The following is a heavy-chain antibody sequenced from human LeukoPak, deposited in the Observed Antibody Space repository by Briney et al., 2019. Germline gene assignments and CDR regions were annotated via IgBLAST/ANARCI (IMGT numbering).Heavy chain of an antibody. Sequence: SVKVSCKTSGGTFSSYAISWVRQAPGQGLEWMGGIIPIFGTANYAQKFQGGVTITADESTSTAYTELSSLRSEDTAVYYCAREAYCSSTSCYDVVYNWIDPWGQGTLVTVSS. V-gene: IGHV1-69*13. CDR3: AREAYCSSTSCYDVVYNWIDP. CDR1: GGTFSSYA. J-gene: IGHJ5*02. D-gene: IGHD2-2*01. CDR2: IIPIFGTA.